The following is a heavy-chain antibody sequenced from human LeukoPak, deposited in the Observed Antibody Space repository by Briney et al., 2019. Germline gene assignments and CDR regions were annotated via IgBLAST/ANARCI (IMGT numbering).Heavy chain of an antibody. V-gene: IGHV3-74*01. CDR3: TTGPSYGYEW. CDR1: GMTFSNHW. J-gene: IGHJ4*02. D-gene: IGHD3-16*01. Sequence: GGPLRLSCAASGMTFSNHWMHWVRQAPGKGLVWVSLIKTDGRTTIYADSVKGRFTISRDNGKSTLYLQTNSLRAEETAIYYCTTGPSYGYEWWGQGTVVTVSS. CDR2: IKTDGRTT.